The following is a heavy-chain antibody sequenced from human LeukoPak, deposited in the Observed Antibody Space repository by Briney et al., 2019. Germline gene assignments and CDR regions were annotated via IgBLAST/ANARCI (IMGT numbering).Heavy chain of an antibody. J-gene: IGHJ5*02. Sequence: ASVKVSCKASSYTFTSYGISWVRQAPGQGLEWMGWISAYNGNTNYAQKLQGRVTMTTDTSTSTAYMELRSLRSDDTAVYYCARDRKYCSSTSCYKGWFDPWGQGTLVTVSS. D-gene: IGHD2-2*02. CDR2: ISAYNGNT. CDR3: ARDRKYCSSTSCYKGWFDP. CDR1: SYTFTSYG. V-gene: IGHV1-18*01.